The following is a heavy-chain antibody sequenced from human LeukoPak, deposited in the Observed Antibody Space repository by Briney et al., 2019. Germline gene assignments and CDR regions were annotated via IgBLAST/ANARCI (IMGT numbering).Heavy chain of an antibody. CDR1: GGSISSSSYY. J-gene: IGHJ5*02. Sequence: SETLSLTCTVSGGSISSSSYYWGWIRQPPGKGLEWIGSIYYSGSTYYNPPLKSRVTISVDTSKNQFSLKLSSVTAADTAVYYCARDWQRWLQPGWFDPWGQGTLVTVSS. D-gene: IGHD5-24*01. CDR2: IYYSGST. V-gene: IGHV4-39*07. CDR3: ARDWQRWLQPGWFDP.